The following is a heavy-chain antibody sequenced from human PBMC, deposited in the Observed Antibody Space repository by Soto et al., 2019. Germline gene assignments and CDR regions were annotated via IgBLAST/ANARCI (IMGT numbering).Heavy chain of an antibody. Sequence: QVQLVQSGTEVKKPGSSVKVSCKASGGTFSSYTINWVRQAPGPGLEWMGRIIPTPLIAITNYAQKFQGRVTIIADNATPTACIELSSLTSEDTVVYYCASSAGGYCTTAGCDADFQYWGRCTLVSVAS. V-gene: IGHV1-69*02. CDR3: ASSAGGYCTTAGCDADFQY. CDR2: IIPTPLIAIT. CDR1: GGTFSSYT. J-gene: IGHJ1*01. D-gene: IGHD2-8*01.